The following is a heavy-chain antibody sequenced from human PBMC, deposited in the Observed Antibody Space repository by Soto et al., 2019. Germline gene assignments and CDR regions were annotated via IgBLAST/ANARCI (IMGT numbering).Heavy chain of an antibody. J-gene: IGHJ4*02. CDR2: IIPLFGTA. CDR3: ATELGENTASHFDA. CDR1: GVTFSSET. Sequence: QVQLVQSGADVKKPGSSVKVSCQASGVTFSSETLGWVRQAPGQGLEWVGGIIPLFGTASYAQKFQGRVTITADESTSTVYMELSRLRSDETAVYFCATELGENTASHFDAWGQGTLVNVSS. D-gene: IGHD1-26*01. V-gene: IGHV1-69*01.